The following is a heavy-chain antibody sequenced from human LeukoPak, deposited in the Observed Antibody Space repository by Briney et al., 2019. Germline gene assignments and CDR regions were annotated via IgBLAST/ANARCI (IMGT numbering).Heavy chain of an antibody. CDR2: IYTSGST. CDR1: GGSISSYY. Sequence: SETLSLTCTVSGGSISSYYWSWIRQPPGKGLEWIGYIYTSGSTNYNPSLKSRVTISVDTSKNQFSLKLSSVTAADTAVYYCARLNSSGWQLFDYWGQGTLVTVSS. J-gene: IGHJ4*02. D-gene: IGHD6-19*01. CDR3: ARLNSSGWQLFDY. V-gene: IGHV4-4*09.